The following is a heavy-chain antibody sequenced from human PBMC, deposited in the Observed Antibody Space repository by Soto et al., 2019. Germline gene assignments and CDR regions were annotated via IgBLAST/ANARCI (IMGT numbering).Heavy chain of an antibody. CDR2: IFHSGTT. J-gene: IGHJ4*02. CDR3: ARRDIVATIKGDY. Sequence: SETLSLSCGASGGSISSSSWWSWVRQPPGKGLEWIGEIFHSGTTKYNPSLKSRVTISVDKSANQFSLKLNSVTAADTAVYYCARRDIVATIKGDYWGQGTLVTVSS. CDR1: GGSISSSSW. D-gene: IGHD5-12*01. V-gene: IGHV4-4*02.